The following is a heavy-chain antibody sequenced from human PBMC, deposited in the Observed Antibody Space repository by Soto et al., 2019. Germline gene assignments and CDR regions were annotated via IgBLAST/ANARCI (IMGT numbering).Heavy chain of an antibody. J-gene: IGHJ6*02. CDR2: INPNSGGT. CDR1: GYTFTSYG. D-gene: IGHD1-26*01. CDR3: ARKVGGTTGYYYGMDV. V-gene: IGHV1-2*04. Sequence: ASVKVSCKASGYTFTSYGISWVRQAPGQGLEWMGWINPNSGGTNYAQKFQGWVTMTRDTSISTAYMELSRLRSDDTAVYYCARKVGGTTGYYYGMDVWGQGTTVTVSS.